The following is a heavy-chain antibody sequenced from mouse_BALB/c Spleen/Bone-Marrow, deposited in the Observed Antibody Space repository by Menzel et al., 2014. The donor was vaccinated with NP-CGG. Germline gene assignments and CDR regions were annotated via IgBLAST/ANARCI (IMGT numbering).Heavy chain of an antibody. V-gene: IGHV2-9*02. Sequence: VKLMESGPGLAAPSQSLSISCTVSGFSLTSYGVHWVRQPPGQGLEWLGAIWAGGSANYNSALMSRLTISKDNSKSQVFLKMNSLQTDDTAMYYCAREGRGYYGSSGAAMDYWGQGTKVTVSS. CDR3: AREGRGYYGSSGAAMDY. CDR1: GFSLTSYG. D-gene: IGHD1-1*01. CDR2: IWAGGSA. J-gene: IGHJ4*01.